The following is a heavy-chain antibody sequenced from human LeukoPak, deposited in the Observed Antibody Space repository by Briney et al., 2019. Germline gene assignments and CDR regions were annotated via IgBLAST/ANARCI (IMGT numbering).Heavy chain of an antibody. CDR1: GYTFTSNG. CDR3: ARDGPDIVATIGAFDI. V-gene: IGHV1-18*01. CDR2: ISAYNGNT. Sequence: ASVKVSCKASGYTFTSNGISWLRQAPGQGLEWMGWISAYNGNTNYAQKLQGRVTITTDTSTSTAYMELRSLRSDDTAVYYCARDGPDIVATIGAFDIWGQGTMVTVSS. D-gene: IGHD5-12*01. J-gene: IGHJ3*02.